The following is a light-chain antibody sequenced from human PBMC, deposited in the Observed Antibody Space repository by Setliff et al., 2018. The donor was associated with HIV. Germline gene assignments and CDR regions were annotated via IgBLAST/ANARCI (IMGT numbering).Light chain of an antibody. J-gene: IGLJ1*01. CDR2: EGS. CDR1: SSDVGNYNL. V-gene: IGLV2-23*01. Sequence: QSVLTQPASVSGSPGQSITISCTGTSSDVGNYNLVSWYQQHPGKAPKLMIYEGSKRPSGVSNRFSGSKSGNTASLTISGLQAEDEADYYCCSYAGSSTHYVFGTGTKVTVL. CDR3: CSYAGSSTHYV.